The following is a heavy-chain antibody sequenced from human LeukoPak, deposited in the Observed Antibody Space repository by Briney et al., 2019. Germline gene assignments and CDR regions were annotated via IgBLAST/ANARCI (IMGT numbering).Heavy chain of an antibody. V-gene: IGHV1-18*01. CDR3: ARDALGSGSYYNTRNWFDP. J-gene: IGHJ5*02. D-gene: IGHD3-10*01. CDR2: ISAYNGNT. Sequence: GASVKVSCKASGYTFTSYGISWVRQAPGQGLEWMGWISAYNGNTNYAQKLQGRVTMTTDTSTSTAYMELRSLRSDYTAVYYCARDALGSGSYYNTRNWFDPWGQGTLVTVSS. CDR1: GYTFTSYG.